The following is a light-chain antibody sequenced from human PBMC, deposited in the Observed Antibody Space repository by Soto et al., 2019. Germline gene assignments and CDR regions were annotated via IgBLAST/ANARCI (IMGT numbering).Light chain of an antibody. CDR3: QQYSGSPGT. J-gene: IGKJ1*01. Sequence: EIVLTQSPGTLSLSPGERATLSCRASQDVNSYLAWYQHKVGQAPRLLIYGASSRATGIPDRFSGSGSGTDFTLTISRLEPEDFAVYYCQQYSGSPGTFGQGTKVDI. CDR2: GAS. CDR1: QDVNSY. V-gene: IGKV3-20*01.